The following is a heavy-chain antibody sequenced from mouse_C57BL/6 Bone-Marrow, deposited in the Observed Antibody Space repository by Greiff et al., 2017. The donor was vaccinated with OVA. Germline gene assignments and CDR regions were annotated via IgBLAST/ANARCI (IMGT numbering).Heavy chain of an antibody. CDR1: GYTFTSYW. CDR2: IDPSDSYN. V-gene: IGHV1-69*01. J-gene: IGHJ4*01. Sequence: VQLQQPGAELVMPGASVKLSCKASGYTFTSYWMHWVKQRPGQGLEWIGEIDPSDSYNNYNQKFKGKSTLTVDKSSSTAYMQLSSLTSEDSAVYYCARRGYYYAMDYWGQGTSVTVSS. CDR3: ARRGYYYAMDY. D-gene: IGHD2-2*01.